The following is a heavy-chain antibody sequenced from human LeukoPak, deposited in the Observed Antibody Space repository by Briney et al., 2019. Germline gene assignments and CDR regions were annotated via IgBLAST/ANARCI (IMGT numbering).Heavy chain of an antibody. CDR3: ARGVDGGLGSYFDY. Sequence: ASVKVSCKASGYTLTSYYIHWVRQAPGQGLEWMGIIDPSGVTTNYAQNFQGRVTMTRDTSTSTVYMELSSLRSDDTAVYYCARGVDGGLGSYFDYWGQGTLVTVSS. CDR1: GYTLTSYY. D-gene: IGHD3-16*01. V-gene: IGHV1-46*01. CDR2: IDPSGVTT. J-gene: IGHJ4*02.